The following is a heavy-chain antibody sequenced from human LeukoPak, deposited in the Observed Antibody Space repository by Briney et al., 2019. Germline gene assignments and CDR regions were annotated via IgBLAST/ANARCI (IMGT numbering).Heavy chain of an antibody. J-gene: IGHJ3*02. D-gene: IGHD3-22*01. V-gene: IGHV1-2*02. CDR1: GGTFNNSA. Sequence: ASVKVSCKTSGGTFNNSAISWVRQAPGQGLEWMGWINPNSGGTNYAQKFQGRVTMTRDTSISTAYMELSRLRSDDTAVYYCARETPTVTYYYDSSGYWRAFDIWGQGTMVTVSS. CDR3: ARETPTVTYYYDSSGYWRAFDI. CDR2: INPNSGGT.